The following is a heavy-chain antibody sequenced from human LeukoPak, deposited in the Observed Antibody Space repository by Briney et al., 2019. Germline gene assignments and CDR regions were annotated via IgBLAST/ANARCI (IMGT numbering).Heavy chain of an antibody. J-gene: IGHJ6*03. Sequence: SETLSLTCTVSGGSISSYYWSWIRQPPGKGLEWIGYIYYSGSTNYNPSLKSRVTISVDTSKNQFSLKLSPVTAADTAVYYCARDRAAADYYYYMDVWGKGTTVTISS. CDR3: ARDRAAADYYYYMDV. CDR1: GGSISSYY. V-gene: IGHV4-59*01. CDR2: IYYSGST. D-gene: IGHD6-13*01.